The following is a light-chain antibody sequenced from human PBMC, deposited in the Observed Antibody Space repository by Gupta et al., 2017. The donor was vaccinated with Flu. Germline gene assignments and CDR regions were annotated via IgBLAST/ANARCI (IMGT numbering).Light chain of an antibody. CDR2: WAS. Sequence: DIVLTQSPDSLAVSLGERATNHCKSSQSILYSATNKNHLAWYQQKPGLPPKLLISWASTPESGVPDRSRGSGPVTDFTLTIIMLHAEDVALYYFQQYANILPTFGQATKLEIK. J-gene: IGKJ1*01. CDR3: QQYANILPT. V-gene: IGKV4-1*01. CDR1: QSILYSATNKNH.